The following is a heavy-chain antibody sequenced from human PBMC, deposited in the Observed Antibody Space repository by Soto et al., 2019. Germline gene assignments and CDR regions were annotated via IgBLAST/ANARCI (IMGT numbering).Heavy chain of an antibody. CDR1: GYTFTSYG. CDR3: ARDQTDYGYSSSKTSFDY. Sequence: QVQLVQSGAEVKMPGASVKVSCKASGYTFTSYGISWVRQAPGQGLEWMGWISAYNGNTNYAQKLQGRVTMTTDTSTSTAYMEMRSLRSDDTAVYYCARDQTDYGYSSSKTSFDYWGQGTLVTVSS. CDR2: ISAYNGNT. D-gene: IGHD6-13*01. V-gene: IGHV1-18*01. J-gene: IGHJ4*02.